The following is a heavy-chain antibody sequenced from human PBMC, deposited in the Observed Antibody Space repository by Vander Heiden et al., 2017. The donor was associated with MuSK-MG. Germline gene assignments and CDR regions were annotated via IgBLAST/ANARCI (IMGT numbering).Heavy chain of an antibody. D-gene: IGHD3-16*01. V-gene: IGHV3-23*01. CDR3: AKSLSNPVCSPGGGGDY. CDR1: GFTFSSYA. Sequence: EVQLLESGGGLVQPGGSLRLSCAASGFTFSSYAMSWVRPAPGEGLEWVSGICGRGGSTYYAESVKGRFTISKKKSKNTLYLEIKSLRAGDTARYFCAKSLSNPVCSPGGGGDYWGQGTLVTVSS. J-gene: IGHJ4*02. CDR2: ICGRGGST.